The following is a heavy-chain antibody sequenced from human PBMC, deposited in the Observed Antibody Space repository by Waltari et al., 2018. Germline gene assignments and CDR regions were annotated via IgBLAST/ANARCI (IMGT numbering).Heavy chain of an antibody. D-gene: IGHD2-15*01. CDR3: ARGSCSGGSCYLYYYYMDV. J-gene: IGHJ6*03. Sequence: QVQLQESGPGLVKPSETLSLTCTVSGYSISSGYYWGWFRQPPGTGLEWIGSIYHSGSTYYNPSLKSRVTISVDTSKNQFSLKLSSVTAADTAVYYCARGSCSGGSCYLYYYYMDVWGKGTTVTVSS. CDR1: GYSISSGYY. V-gene: IGHV4-38-2*02. CDR2: IYHSGST.